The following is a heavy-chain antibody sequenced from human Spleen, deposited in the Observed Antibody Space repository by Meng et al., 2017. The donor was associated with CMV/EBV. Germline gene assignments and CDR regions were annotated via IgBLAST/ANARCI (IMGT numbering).Heavy chain of an antibody. J-gene: IGHJ5*02. Sequence: LSCAASGFTFSSYAMSWVRQAPVKGLEWVSVIYSGGSGTHYGDSVKGRFTISRDNAKNTLYLQMNSLRAEDTAVYYCGAAAESFDPWGQGTLVTVSS. CDR3: GAAAESFDP. V-gene: IGHV3-23*03. CDR2: IYSGGSGT. D-gene: IGHD2-2*01. CDR1: GFTFSSYA.